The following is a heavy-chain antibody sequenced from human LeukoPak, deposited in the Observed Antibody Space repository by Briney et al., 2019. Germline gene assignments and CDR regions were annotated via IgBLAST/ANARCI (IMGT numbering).Heavy chain of an antibody. J-gene: IGHJ4*02. V-gene: IGHV4-34*01. D-gene: IGHD3-22*01. CDR1: GGSFSGYY. CDR2: INHSGST. Sequence: SETLSLTCAVYGGSFSGYYWSWIRQLPGKGLEWIGEINHSGSTSYNPSLKSRVTMSVDTSKKQFSLRLSSVTAADTAVYYCARTPIYYFDNSGYYNWGQGTLVTVSS. CDR3: ARTPIYYFDNSGYYN.